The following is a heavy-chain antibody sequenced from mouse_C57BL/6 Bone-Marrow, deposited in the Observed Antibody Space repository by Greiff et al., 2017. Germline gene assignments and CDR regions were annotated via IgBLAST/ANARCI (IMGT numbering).Heavy chain of an antibody. V-gene: IGHV2-2*01. Sequence: VQLQQSGPGLVQPSQSLSITCTVSGFSLTSYGVHWVRQSPGQGLEWLGVIWSGGSTDYNAAFISRLSISKDNSKSQVFFKMNSLQADDTAIYYCARNSFITTVVPFAYWGQGTLVTVSA. CDR2: IWSGGST. CDR3: ARNSFITTVVPFAY. J-gene: IGHJ3*01. CDR1: GFSLTSYG. D-gene: IGHD1-1*01.